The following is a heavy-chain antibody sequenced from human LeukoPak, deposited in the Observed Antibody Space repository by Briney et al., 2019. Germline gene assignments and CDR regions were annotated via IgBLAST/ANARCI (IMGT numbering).Heavy chain of an antibody. J-gene: IGHJ4*02. Sequence: GGSLRLSCAASGFTVRDGYMSWVRQAPGKGLEWLAFIYVSGTTFYSASVKGRFTISRDNAKNTVYLQMNNLRAEDTALYYCGRHAYGGSPPLSWGQGALVTVSS. D-gene: IGHD3-10*01. CDR1: GFTVRDGY. CDR2: IYVSGTT. CDR3: GRHAYGGSPPLS. V-gene: IGHV3-53*01.